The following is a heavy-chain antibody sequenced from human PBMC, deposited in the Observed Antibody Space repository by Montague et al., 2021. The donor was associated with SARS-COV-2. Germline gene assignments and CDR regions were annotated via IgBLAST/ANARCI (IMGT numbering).Heavy chain of an antibody. Sequence: SETLSLTCIVSGDSMSGYYWSWIRQPPGKGLEWIGYIHDSGSTNYNPSLKSRVTISVDMSKSQFSLRVSSVTAADTAIYYCVRGWNSAGGHRYPWFDPWGQGALVTVSS. CDR3: VRGWNSAGGHRYPWFDP. V-gene: IGHV4-59*13. CDR2: IHDSGST. D-gene: IGHD1-14*01. J-gene: IGHJ5*02. CDR1: GDSMSGYY.